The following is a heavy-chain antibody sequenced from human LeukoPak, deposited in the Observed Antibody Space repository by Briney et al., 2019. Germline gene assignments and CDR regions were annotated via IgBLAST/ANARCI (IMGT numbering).Heavy chain of an antibody. D-gene: IGHD1-1*01. CDR2: IGGSGTRT. CDR1: GFTFTTYG. J-gene: IGHJ4*02. V-gene: IGHV3-23*01. CDR3: AYAREGTIDYCPYY. Sequence: GGSLRLSCSASGFTFTTYGMNWVRQAPGKGLEWVSGIGGSGTRTYYADSVKGRFTISRDNSKNTLYLQMNSLRAEDTAVYYCAYAREGTIDYCPYYWGQGTLVTVSS.